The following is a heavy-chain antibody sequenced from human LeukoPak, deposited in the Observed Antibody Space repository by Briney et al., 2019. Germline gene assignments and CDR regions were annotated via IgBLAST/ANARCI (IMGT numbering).Heavy chain of an antibody. J-gene: IGHJ4*02. V-gene: IGHV3-23*01. CDR1: GFTFSNYG. D-gene: IGHD5-18*01. CDR3: ARQYISGQWYFDY. CDR2: ISGSGGRT. Sequence: GGSLRLSCAVSGFTFSNYGMSWVRQAPGKGLEWVSTISGSGGRTYYADSVKGRFTISRDNSKNTLYLQMNSLIPEDTAVYYCARQYISGQWYFDYWGQGTLVTVSS.